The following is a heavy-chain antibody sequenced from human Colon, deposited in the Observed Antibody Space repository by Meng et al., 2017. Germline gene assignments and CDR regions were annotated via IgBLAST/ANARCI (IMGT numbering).Heavy chain of an antibody. CDR3: ARDSLVPTIYNSYYGMDV. V-gene: IGHV3-48*03. CDR1: GFTFSSYE. Sequence: GESLKISCAASGFTFSSYEMNWVRQAPGKGLEWVSYISSSGSNRYYADSVKGRFTTSRDNAKNSLFLQMNSLRAEDTAVYYCARDSLVPTIYNSYYGMDVWGQGTTVTVSS. D-gene: IGHD5-12*01. CDR2: ISSSGSNR. J-gene: IGHJ6*02.